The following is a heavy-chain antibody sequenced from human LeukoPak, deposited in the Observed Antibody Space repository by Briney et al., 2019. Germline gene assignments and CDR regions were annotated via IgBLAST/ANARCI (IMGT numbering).Heavy chain of an antibody. D-gene: IGHD1-26*01. CDR1: GESFSSYY. CDR2: INPRGSA. Sequence: SETLSLTCAVYGESFSSYYWTWIRQPPGRGLEWIGDINPRGSADYNPSLKSRVTISIDPSKNQFSLKLSSVTAADTAIYYCVKDNGRWFDPWGQGTLVIVSS. J-gene: IGHJ5*02. V-gene: IGHV4-34*01. CDR3: VKDNGRWFDP.